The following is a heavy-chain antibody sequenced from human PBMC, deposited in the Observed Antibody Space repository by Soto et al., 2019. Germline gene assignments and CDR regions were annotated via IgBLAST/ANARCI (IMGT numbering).Heavy chain of an antibody. CDR1: GGTFSSYT. CDR3: ARDWGMKCRTWDYYYMDV. J-gene: IGHJ6*03. D-gene: IGHD2-8*01. Sequence: GASVKVSWKASGGTFSSYTISWGRQAPGQRLEWMGRIIPILGIANYAQKFQGRVTITADKSTSTAYMELSSLRSEDTAVYYCARDWGMKCRTWDYYYMDVWGKGTTVTVSS. V-gene: IGHV1-69*04. CDR2: IIPILGIA.